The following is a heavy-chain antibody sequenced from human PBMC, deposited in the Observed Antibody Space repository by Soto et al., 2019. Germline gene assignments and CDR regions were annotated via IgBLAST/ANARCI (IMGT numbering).Heavy chain of an antibody. Sequence: PGGSLRLSCVASGFTFSNYAMNWFRQAPGKGLEWVSVISGNGGTTYYADSVKGRFTISRDNSKNTLYLQMNSLRAEDTAVYYCAFRILDGNRWSPFAPRAQRTPVIGSS. CDR1: GFTFSNYA. D-gene: IGHD6-13*01. V-gene: IGHV3-23*01. CDR3: AFRILDGNRWSPFAP. J-gene: IGHJ5*02. CDR2: ISGNGGTT.